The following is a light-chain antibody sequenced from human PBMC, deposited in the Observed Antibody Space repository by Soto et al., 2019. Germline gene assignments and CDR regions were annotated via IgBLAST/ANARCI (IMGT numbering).Light chain of an antibody. Sequence: QSVLIQPASVSGSPGQSITISCTGTSSDVGGYNYVSWYQQHPGKAPKLMIYDVSNRPSGVSNRFSGSKSGNTASLTISGLQAEDDADYYCSSYTASAPFYIFGTGTKVTVL. V-gene: IGLV2-14*01. J-gene: IGLJ1*01. CDR1: SSDVGGYNY. CDR2: DVS. CDR3: SSYTASAPFYI.